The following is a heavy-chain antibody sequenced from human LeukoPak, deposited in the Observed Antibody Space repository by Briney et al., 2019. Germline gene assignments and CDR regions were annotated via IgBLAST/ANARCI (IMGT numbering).Heavy chain of an antibody. D-gene: IGHD2-2*01. CDR3: AKAGRYCSSTSCRSWYYFDY. CDR1: GFTFSSYS. J-gene: IGHJ4*02. Sequence: GGSLRLSCAASGFTFSSYSMNWVRQAPGKGLEWVSIISGSGGTTYYADSVKGRFTISRDNSKNTLYLQMNSLRGEDTAVYYCAKAGRYCSSTSCRSWYYFDYWGQGTLATVSS. V-gene: IGHV3-23*01. CDR2: ISGSGGTT.